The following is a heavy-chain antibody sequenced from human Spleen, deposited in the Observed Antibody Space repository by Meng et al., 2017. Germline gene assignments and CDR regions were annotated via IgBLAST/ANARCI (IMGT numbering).Heavy chain of an antibody. J-gene: IGHJ3*02. CDR2: INSDGSST. D-gene: IGHD2/OR15-2a*01. CDR3: AKKFSMTISGHDTFDI. CDR1: GFTFSSYW. Sequence: GESLKISCAASGFTFSSYWMDWVRQAPGKGLVWVSRINSDGSSTSYADSVKGRFTISRDNAKNTLYLQMNSLRAEDTAVYYCAKKFSMTISGHDTFDIWGQGTLVTVSS. V-gene: IGHV3-74*01.